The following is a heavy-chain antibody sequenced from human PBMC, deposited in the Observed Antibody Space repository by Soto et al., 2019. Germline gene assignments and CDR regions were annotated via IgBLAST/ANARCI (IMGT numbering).Heavy chain of an antibody. V-gene: IGHV4-30-4*01. D-gene: IGHD4-4*01. J-gene: IGHJ6*02. Sequence: SETLSLTCTVSGGSISSGDYYWSWIRQPPGKGLEWIGYIYYSGSTYYNPSLKSRVTISVDTSKNQFSPKLSSVTAADTAVYYCARALYSSFPRYYYYGMDVWGQGTTVT. CDR2: IYYSGST. CDR3: ARALYSSFPRYYYYGMDV. CDR1: GGSISSGDYY.